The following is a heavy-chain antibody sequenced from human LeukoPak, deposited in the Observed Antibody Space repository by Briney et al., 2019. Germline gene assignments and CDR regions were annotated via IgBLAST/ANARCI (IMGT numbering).Heavy chain of an antibody. Sequence: GGSLRLSCAASGFTLSSYWMSWVRQAPGKGLEWVANIKEDGSEKYYVDSVKGRFTISRDNAKNSLYLQMNSLRAEDTAVYYCARTIAPPQRQPRPFDYWGQGTLVTVSS. CDR2: IKEDGSEK. CDR3: ARTIAPPQRQPRPFDY. CDR1: GFTLSSYW. J-gene: IGHJ4*02. V-gene: IGHV3-7*01. D-gene: IGHD6-13*01.